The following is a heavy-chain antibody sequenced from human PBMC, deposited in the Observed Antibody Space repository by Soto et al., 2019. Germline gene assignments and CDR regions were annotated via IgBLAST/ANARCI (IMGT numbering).Heavy chain of an antibody. CDR3: ARRLSYDYIWGSYRHDAFDI. J-gene: IGHJ3*02. Sequence: ASEILSLTCTVSGGSISSSSYYWGWIRQPPGKGLEWIGSIYYSGSTYYNPSLKSRVTISVDTSKNQFSLKLSSVTAANTAVYYCARRLSYDYIWGSYRHDAFDIWGQGTMVTVSS. V-gene: IGHV4-39*01. CDR2: IYYSGST. CDR1: GGSISSSSYY. D-gene: IGHD3-16*02.